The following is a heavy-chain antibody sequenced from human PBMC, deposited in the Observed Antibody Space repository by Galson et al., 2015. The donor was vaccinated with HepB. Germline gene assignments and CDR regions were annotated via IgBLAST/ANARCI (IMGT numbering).Heavy chain of an antibody. Sequence: SLRLSCAASGFMFGDYTIHWVRQGPGKGLEWVSLVTWDSVTAYYADSVRGRFTISRDNTKNSLDMQMNSLRAEDTAFYYCAKEYGDNTDGALDVWGQGTLVTVSS. V-gene: IGHV3-43*01. D-gene: IGHD4-23*01. CDR1: GFMFGDYT. CDR2: VTWDSVTA. J-gene: IGHJ3*01. CDR3: AKEYGDNTDGALDV.